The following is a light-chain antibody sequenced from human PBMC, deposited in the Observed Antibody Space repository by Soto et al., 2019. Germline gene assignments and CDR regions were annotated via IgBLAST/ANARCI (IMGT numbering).Light chain of an antibody. V-gene: IGKV3-20*01. CDR2: GAS. Sequence: EIVLTQSPGTLSLSPGEIATLSCRASQSVSSSYLAWYQQKPGQAPRLLIYGASSRATGIPDRFSGSGSGTDFTLTISRLEPEDVAVYYCQHYGSSPEWTFGQGTKVEIK. CDR1: QSVSSSY. CDR3: QHYGSSPEWT. J-gene: IGKJ1*01.